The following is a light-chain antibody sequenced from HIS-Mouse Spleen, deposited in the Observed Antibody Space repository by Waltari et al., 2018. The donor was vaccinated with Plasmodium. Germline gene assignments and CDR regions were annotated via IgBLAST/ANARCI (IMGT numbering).Light chain of an antibody. J-gene: IGLJ2*01. V-gene: IGLV2-14*03. Sequence: QSALTQPASVSGSPGQSTTISCTGTSRDVGGSIYLSWYQQHPGKPPKLMIYDVSNRPAGVSKRFSGSKSGNTASLTISGLQAEDEADYYCSSYTSSSTLVFGGGTKLTVL. CDR3: SSYTSSSTLV. CDR1: SRDVGGSIY. CDR2: DVS.